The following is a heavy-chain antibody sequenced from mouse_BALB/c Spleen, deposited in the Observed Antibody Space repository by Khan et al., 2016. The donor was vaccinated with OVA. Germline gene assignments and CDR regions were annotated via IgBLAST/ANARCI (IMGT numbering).Heavy chain of an antibody. J-gene: IGHJ2*01. CDR1: GFTFSSYA. V-gene: IGHV5-9-3*01. D-gene: IGHD2-1*01. CDR2: ISSGGSLT. Sequence: EVELVESGGGLVKPGGSLKLSCAASGFTFSSYAMSWVRQTPEKRLEWVATISSGGSLTYYPDSVRGRFTISSDNGKNTLYRLMSSLRSEDTAMYYCVRVYFGYFDYWGQGTTLTVSS. CDR3: VRVYFGYFDY.